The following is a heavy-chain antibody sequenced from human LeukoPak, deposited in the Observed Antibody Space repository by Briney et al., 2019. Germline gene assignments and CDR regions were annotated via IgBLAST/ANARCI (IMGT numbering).Heavy chain of an antibody. D-gene: IGHD6-13*01. V-gene: IGHV3-74*01. CDR3: ARDGSSWANWFDP. CDR1: GFTFSSHW. J-gene: IGHJ5*02. Sequence: GGSLRLSCAASGFTFSSHWMHWVRQAPGKGLVWVSRINSDGSSTSYADSVKGRFTISRDNAENTLYLQMNSLRAEDTAVYYCARDGSSWANWFDPWGQGTLVTVSS. CDR2: INSDGSST.